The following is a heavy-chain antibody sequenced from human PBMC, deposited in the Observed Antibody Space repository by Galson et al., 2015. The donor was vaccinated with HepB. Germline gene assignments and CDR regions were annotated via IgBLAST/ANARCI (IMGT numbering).Heavy chain of an antibody. V-gene: IGHV3-7*03. CDR2: IKQDGSEK. CDR1: GFTFSRYW. CDR3: AREHSSGWLDY. D-gene: IGHD6-19*01. Sequence: SLRLSCAASGFTFSRYWMSWVRQAPGKGLEWVANIKQDGSEKYYVDSVKGRFTISRDNAKNSLYLQMNSLRAEDTAVYYCAREHSSGWLDYWGQGTLVTVSP. J-gene: IGHJ4*02.